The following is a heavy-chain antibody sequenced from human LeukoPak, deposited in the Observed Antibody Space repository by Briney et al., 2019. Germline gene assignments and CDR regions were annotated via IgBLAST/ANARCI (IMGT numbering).Heavy chain of an antibody. J-gene: IGHJ2*01. CDR3: ARGGSGAFWYFDL. Sequence: ASVKVSCKASGYTFFSYGISWVRQAPGQGLEWMGWISGYNGNTDSAQKLQGRVTMTTDTSTSTAYMELRSLRSDDTAVYYCARGGSGAFWYFDLWGRGTLVTVSS. V-gene: IGHV1-18*01. CDR2: ISGYNGNT. CDR1: GYTFFSYG. D-gene: IGHD6-19*01.